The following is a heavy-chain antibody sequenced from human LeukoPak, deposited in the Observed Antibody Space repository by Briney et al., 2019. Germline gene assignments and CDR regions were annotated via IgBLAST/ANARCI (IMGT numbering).Heavy chain of an antibody. J-gene: IGHJ3*02. CDR3: AKDFYGSGSYYKGDAFDI. CDR1: GYTFTGYY. D-gene: IGHD3-10*01. CDR2: INPNSGGT. Sequence: ASVKVSCKASGYTFTGYYMHWVRQAPGQGLEWMGWINPNSGGTNYAQKFQGRVTMTRDTSISTAYMELSRLRSDDTAVYYCAKDFYGSGSYYKGDAFDIWGQGTMVTVSS. V-gene: IGHV1-2*02.